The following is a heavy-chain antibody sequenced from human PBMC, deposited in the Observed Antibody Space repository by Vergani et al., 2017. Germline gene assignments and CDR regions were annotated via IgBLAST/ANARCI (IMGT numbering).Heavy chain of an antibody. D-gene: IGHD5-18*01. CDR2: IIPIFGTA. CDR1: GGTFSSYA. J-gene: IGHJ6*02. CDR3: AGNRYGYEKDYYYYGMDV. Sequence: QVQLVQSGAEVKKPGSSVKVSCKASGGTFSSYAISWVRQAPGQGLEWMGGIIPIFGTAKYAQKFQGRVTITADESTSTAYMELSSLRSEDTAVYYCAGNRYGYEKDYYYYGMDVWGQGTTVTVSS. V-gene: IGHV1-69*01.